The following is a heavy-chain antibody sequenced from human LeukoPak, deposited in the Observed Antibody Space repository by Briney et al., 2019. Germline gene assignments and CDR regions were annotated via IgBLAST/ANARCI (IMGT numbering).Heavy chain of an antibody. CDR1: GFTFDDYA. CDR3: AKDQLSLGGWYGGGFDY. D-gene: IGHD6-19*01. CDR2: ISWNSGSI. V-gene: IGHV3-9*01. J-gene: IGHJ4*02. Sequence: GGSLRLSCAASGFTFDDYAMHWVRQAPGKGLEWVSGISWNSGSIGYADSVKGRFTISRDNAKNSLYLQMNSLRAEDTALYYCAKDQLSLGGWYGGGFDYWGQGTLVTVSS.